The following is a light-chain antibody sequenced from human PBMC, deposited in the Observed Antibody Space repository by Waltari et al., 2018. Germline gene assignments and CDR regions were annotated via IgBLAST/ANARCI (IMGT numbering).Light chain of an antibody. CDR2: KVS. J-gene: IGKJ1*01. V-gene: IGKV2-30*02. Sequence: DVVMTQSPLSLPVTLGQPASISCRSSQSLVHSDGNTYLNWFQQRPGQSPRRLIYKVSNRDSGGPDRFSGSGSGTDFTLTISRVEAEDVGLYYCMQGTHWPLWTFGQGTKVEIK. CDR3: MQGTHWPLWT. CDR1: QSLVHSDGNTY.